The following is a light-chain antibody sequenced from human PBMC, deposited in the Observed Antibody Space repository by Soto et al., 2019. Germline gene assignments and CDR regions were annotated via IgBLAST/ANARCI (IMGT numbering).Light chain of an antibody. CDR1: QSLLHSDGKTY. Sequence: EIVLTQTPLSLSVTPGQPASISCKSSQSLLHSDGKTYLDWYLQRPGQPPQALMYEASNRFSGVPDKFSGRGSGTDFTLTISRVESDDVGVYYCMQGTQFPRTFGQGTKAEIK. CDR3: MQGTQFPRT. J-gene: IGKJ1*01. CDR2: EAS. V-gene: IGKV2D-29*01.